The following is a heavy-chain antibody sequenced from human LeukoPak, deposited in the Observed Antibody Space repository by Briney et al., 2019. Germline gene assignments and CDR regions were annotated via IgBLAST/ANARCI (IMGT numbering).Heavy chain of an antibody. CDR3: ARARVVHYNFRSGLHWYFDV. D-gene: IGHD3-3*01. Sequence: SETLSLTCAVSGFSISSGHYWAWIRQSPGKGLEWIGTISHSGNTYHNSSLKSRLAVSVDTSRNHFSLNLSSLTAADTAVYHCARARVVHYNFRSGLHWYFDVWGRGTLVTVSS. V-gene: IGHV4-38-2*01. CDR2: ISHSGNT. J-gene: IGHJ2*01. CDR1: GFSISSGHY.